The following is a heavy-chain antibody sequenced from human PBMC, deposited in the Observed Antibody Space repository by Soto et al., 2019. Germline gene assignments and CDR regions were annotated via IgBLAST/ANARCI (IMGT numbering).Heavy chain of an antibody. V-gene: IGHV4-59*01. J-gene: IGHJ4*02. CDR1: GGSIGSYH. Sequence: QVLLQESGPGQVKPSETLSLTCTVSGGSIGSYHWSWVRQPPGKGLEWIASVYYTGTTNYNPSLGDRVTIAIDAPGNRFSMEKPSVTAADTAIYYCARDPVLTGIFDFWGQETLVTVSS. CDR3: ARDPVLTGIFDF. CDR2: VYYTGTT.